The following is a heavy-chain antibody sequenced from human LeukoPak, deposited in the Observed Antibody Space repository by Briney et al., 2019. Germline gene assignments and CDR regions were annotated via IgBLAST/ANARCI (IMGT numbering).Heavy chain of an antibody. D-gene: IGHD6-13*01. CDR2: ISSSGSTI. Sequence: GGSLRLSCAASGFTFSDYYMSWIRQAPGRGGEGVSYISSSGSTIYYADSVKGGFTISRDNAKNSLYLQMNSLRAEDTSVYYCARDWAAAAAYFDYWGQGTLVTVSS. V-gene: IGHV3-11*01. J-gene: IGHJ4*02. CDR1: GFTFSDYY. CDR3: ARDWAAAAAYFDY.